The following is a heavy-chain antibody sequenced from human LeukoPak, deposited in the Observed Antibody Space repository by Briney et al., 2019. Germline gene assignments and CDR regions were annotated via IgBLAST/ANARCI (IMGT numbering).Heavy chain of an antibody. CDR2: ITTSDGNT. Sequence: GGSLRLSCAASGFTFSSYTMSWVRQAPGKGLGWVSTITTSDGNTYYADSVKGRFTVSRDNSKNTLFLQMTSLRAEDTAVYYWAKDGGLWVSAHWGDSWGRGTLVTVSS. V-gene: IGHV3-23*01. CDR3: AKDGGLWVSAHWGDS. CDR1: GFTFSSYT. D-gene: IGHD7-27*01. J-gene: IGHJ4*02.